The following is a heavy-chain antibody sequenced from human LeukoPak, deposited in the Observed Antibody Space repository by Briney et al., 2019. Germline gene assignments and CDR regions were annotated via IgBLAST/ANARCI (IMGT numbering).Heavy chain of an antibody. V-gene: IGHV3-23*01. Sequence: GGSLRLSCAASGFTFSSYAMSWVRQAPGKGLEWVSTISGSGGYTYYADSVKGRFTISRDNSKNTLYLQMNRLRVEDTAVYYCAKDLQDRSGYYEGFDFWDQGTLVTVSA. CDR2: ISGSGGYT. CDR3: AKDLQDRSGYYEGFDF. J-gene: IGHJ4*02. CDR1: GFTFSSYA. D-gene: IGHD3-22*01.